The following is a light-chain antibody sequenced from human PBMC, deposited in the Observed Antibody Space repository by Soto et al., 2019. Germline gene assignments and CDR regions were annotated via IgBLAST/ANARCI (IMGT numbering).Light chain of an antibody. V-gene: IGKV3-15*01. CDR3: QQYNNWPLFT. CDR2: VAS. J-gene: IGKJ2*01. Sequence: VMTQSPATLSVSPGETATLSCRASQTIKSNLAWYQQKSGQPPRLLIYVASIRATGIPVRFSGSGSGTEFTLTISSLQSEDSALYYCQQYNNWPLFTFGQGTKLEIK. CDR1: QTIKSN.